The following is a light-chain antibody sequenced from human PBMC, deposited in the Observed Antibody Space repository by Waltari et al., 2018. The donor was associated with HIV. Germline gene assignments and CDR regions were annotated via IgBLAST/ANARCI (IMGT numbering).Light chain of an antibody. CDR2: EVS. V-gene: IGLV2-14*01. Sequence: QSALTQPASVSGSPGQSITISCTGTSSAAGGYNSVSWYQQHPGKAPKLMTYEVSNRPSGVSNRFSGSKSGNTASLTISGLQAEDEADYYCSSYTSSSTLVFGTGTKVTVL. CDR3: SSYTSSSTLV. J-gene: IGLJ1*01. CDR1: SSAAGGYNS.